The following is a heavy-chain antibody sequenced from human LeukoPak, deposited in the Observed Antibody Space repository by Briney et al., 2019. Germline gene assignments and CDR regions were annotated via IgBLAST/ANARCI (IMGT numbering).Heavy chain of an antibody. Sequence: PSETLSLTCTVSGGSISSYYWSWIRQPPGKGLEWIGYIYYSGSTNYNPSLKSRVTISVDTSRNQFSLKLSSVTAADTAVYYCARGGTVRNGMDVWGQGATVTVSS. J-gene: IGHJ6*02. CDR2: IYYSGST. CDR1: GGSISSYY. D-gene: IGHD1-26*01. CDR3: ARGGTVRNGMDV. V-gene: IGHV4-59*01.